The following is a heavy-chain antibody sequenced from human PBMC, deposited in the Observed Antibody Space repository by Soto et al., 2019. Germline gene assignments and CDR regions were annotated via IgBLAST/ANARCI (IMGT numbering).Heavy chain of an antibody. CDR3: ARDLRGSCTTDECFYFDF. Sequence: ASVKVSCKASGFTLSSHGISWVRQAPGQGLEWMGWIRGDNGDTNNAQKFQGRITMTTDTFTDTAYMELRSLRSDDTAVYYCARDLRGSCTTDECFYFDFWGQGTLVTVYS. CDR2: IRGDNGDT. D-gene: IGHD2-8*01. V-gene: IGHV1-18*04. J-gene: IGHJ4*02. CDR1: GFTLSSHG.